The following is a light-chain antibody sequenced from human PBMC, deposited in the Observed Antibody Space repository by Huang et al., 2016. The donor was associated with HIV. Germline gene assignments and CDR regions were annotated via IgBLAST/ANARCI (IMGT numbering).Light chain of an antibody. Sequence: DIQLTQSPSSLSASVGGRVTVACRASQSISSYLNRYQQKPGNAPKLLIYATSSLESGVPSRFSGRGTGTTFILTISDLQPEDFASYYCQQTYTTPWTFGQGTKVEIK. CDR1: QSISSY. CDR2: ATS. V-gene: IGKV1-39*01. CDR3: QQTYTTPWT. J-gene: IGKJ1*01.